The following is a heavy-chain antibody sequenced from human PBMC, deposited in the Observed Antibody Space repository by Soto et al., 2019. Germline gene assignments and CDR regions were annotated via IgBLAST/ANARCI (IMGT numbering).Heavy chain of an antibody. V-gene: IGHV1-18*01. CDR1: GYTFTSYG. CDR3: ATRSPAFDY. Sequence: QVQLVQYEPEVKKPGASVTVSCKTSGYTFTSYGISWVRQAPGQGLEWMGWISTYKGNTNYAQKFQGRVTMTTDTSTSTAYMVLRSLRSDDTAVYYCATRSPAFDYWGQGTLVTVSS. CDR2: ISTYKGNT. J-gene: IGHJ4*02.